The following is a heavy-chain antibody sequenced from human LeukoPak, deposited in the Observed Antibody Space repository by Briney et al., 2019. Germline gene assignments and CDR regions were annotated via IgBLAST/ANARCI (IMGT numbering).Heavy chain of an antibody. CDR3: VRNRYNLDV. Sequence: PGGSLRLSCAASGFTFSNFAMSWVRQAPGKGLEWVASIKQDGSEKYYVDSVKGRFTISRDNAKNSLYLEMNSLRAEDTALYYCVRNRYNLDVWGQGTTVTVSS. V-gene: IGHV3-7*01. CDR1: GFTFSNFA. J-gene: IGHJ6*02. CDR2: IKQDGSEK. D-gene: IGHD1-1*01.